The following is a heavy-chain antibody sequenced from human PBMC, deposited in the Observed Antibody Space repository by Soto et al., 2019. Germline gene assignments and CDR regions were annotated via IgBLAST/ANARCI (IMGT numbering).Heavy chain of an antibody. J-gene: IGHJ4*01. D-gene: IGHD3-10*01. CDR3: AHVQTDYSGSYLYYFDD. CDR1: GFSLSTPGEG. Sequence: CPTLVNTTQTLTLTCTFSGFSLSTPGEGVGWIRQPPGKALEWRALIYWNDDKRYSPHLKSRLTITKDTSKNQVDLTMTNMDPVDTATYYCAHVQTDYSGSYLYYFDDWGQGTMVTVSS. V-gene: IGHV2-5*01. CDR2: IYWNDDK.